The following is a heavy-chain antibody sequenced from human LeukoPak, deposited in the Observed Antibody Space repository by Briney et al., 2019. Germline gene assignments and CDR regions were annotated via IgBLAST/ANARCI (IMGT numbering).Heavy chain of an antibody. CDR1: GFTFSSYA. J-gene: IGHJ1*01. CDR3: ARDGAGAYAEYFQH. V-gene: IGHV3-30-3*01. D-gene: IGHD1-26*01. Sequence: PGGSLRLSCAASGFTFSSYAMHWVRQAPGKGLEWVAVISYDGSNKYYADSVKGRFTISRDNSKNTLYLQMNSLRAEDTAVYYCARDGAGAYAEYFQHWGQGTLVTVSS. CDR2: ISYDGSNK.